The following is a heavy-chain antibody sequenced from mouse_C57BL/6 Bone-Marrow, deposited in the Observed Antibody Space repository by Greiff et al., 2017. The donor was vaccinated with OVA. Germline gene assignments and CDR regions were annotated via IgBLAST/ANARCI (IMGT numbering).Heavy chain of an antibody. CDR3: ARYYGSSHWYFDV. CDR2: IYPGSGNT. V-gene: IGHV1-76*01. D-gene: IGHD1-1*01. J-gene: IGHJ1*03. CDR1: GYTFTDYY. Sequence: QVQLQQSGAELVRPGASVKLSCKASGYTFTDYYINWVKQRPGQGLEWIARIYPGSGNTYYNEKFKGKATLTAEKSSSTAYMQLSSLTSEDSAVYFCARYYGSSHWYFDVWGTGTTVTVSS.